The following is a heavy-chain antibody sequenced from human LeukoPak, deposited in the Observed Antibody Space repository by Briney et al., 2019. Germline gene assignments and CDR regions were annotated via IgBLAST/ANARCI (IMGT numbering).Heavy chain of an antibody. CDR2: IYYSGST. J-gene: IGHJ6*02. Sequence: DPSETPSLTCTVSGGSISSSSYYWGWIRQPPGKGLEWIGSIYYSGSTYYNPSLKSRVTISVDTSKNQFSLKLSSVTAADTAVYYCARVPVNYSRESPYYYYGMDVWGQGTTVTVSS. D-gene: IGHD2-15*01. CDR3: ARVPVNYSRESPYYYYGMDV. V-gene: IGHV4-39*01. CDR1: GGSISSSSYY.